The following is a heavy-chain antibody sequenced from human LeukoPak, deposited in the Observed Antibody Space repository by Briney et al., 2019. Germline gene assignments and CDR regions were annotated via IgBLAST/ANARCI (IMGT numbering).Heavy chain of an antibody. J-gene: IGHJ4*02. V-gene: IGHV1-2*06. D-gene: IGHD4-23*01. CDR1: GYTFTGYY. CDR3: ARSSTVVTPVDH. CDR2: INPNSGGT. Sequence: ASVRVSCKASGYTFTGYYMHWVRQAPGQGLEWMGRINPNSGGTNYAQKFQGRVTMTRDTSISTAYVELSRLRSDDTAVYYCARSSTVVTPVDHWGQGTLVTVSS.